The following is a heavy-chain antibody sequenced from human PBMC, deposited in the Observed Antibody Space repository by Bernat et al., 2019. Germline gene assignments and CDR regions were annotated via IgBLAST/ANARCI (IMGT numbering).Heavy chain of an antibody. J-gene: IGHJ4*02. CDR3: ARRAGDDSSGYYPDY. Sequence: QLQLQESGPGLVKPSETLSLTCTVSGGSISSGNYYWGWIRQPPGKGLEWIGSIYYSGSTYYNPSLKSRVTISVDTSKNQFSLKLSSVTAADTAVYYCARRAGDDSSGYYPDYWGQGTLVTVSS. V-gene: IGHV4-39*01. D-gene: IGHD3-22*01. CDR2: IYYSGST. CDR1: GGSISSGNYY.